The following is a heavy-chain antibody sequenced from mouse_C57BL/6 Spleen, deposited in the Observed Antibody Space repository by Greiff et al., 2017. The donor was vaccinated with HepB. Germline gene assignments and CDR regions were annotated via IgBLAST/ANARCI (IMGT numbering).Heavy chain of an antibody. CDR1: GYTFPSYW. V-gene: IGHV1-55*01. CDR3: ARSAVVATDAMDY. Sequence: QVQLQQPGAELVKPGASVKMSCKASGYTFPSYWITGVKQRPGQGLEWIGDIYPGSGSTNYNEKFKSKATLTVDTSSSTAYMQLSSLTSEDSAVYYCARSAVVATDAMDYWGQGTSVTVSS. D-gene: IGHD1-1*01. CDR2: IYPGSGST. J-gene: IGHJ4*01.